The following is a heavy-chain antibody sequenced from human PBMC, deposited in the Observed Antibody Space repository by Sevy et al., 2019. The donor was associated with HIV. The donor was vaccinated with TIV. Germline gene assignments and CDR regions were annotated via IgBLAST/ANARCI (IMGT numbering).Heavy chain of an antibody. CDR2: IYPGDSDT. D-gene: IGHD5-12*01. Sequence: GESLKISCKGSGYSFTSYWIGWVRQMPGKGLEWTGIIYPGDSDTRHSPSFQGQVTISADKSISTAYLQWSSLKASDTVMYYCARQRGYSGYGLDYWGQGTLVTVSS. J-gene: IGHJ4*02. CDR3: ARQRGYSGYGLDY. V-gene: IGHV5-51*01. CDR1: GYSFTSYW.